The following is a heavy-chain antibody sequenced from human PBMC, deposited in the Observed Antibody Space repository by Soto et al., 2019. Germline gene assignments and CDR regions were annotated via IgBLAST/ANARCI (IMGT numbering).Heavy chain of an antibody. J-gene: IGHJ5*02. Sequence: ASVKVSCKASGYTFTSYGISWVRQAPGQGLEWMGWISAYNGNTNYAQKLQGRVTMTTDTSTSTAYMELRSLRSDDTAVYYCARDLGQGYYDFWSGYSTRRTTHWFDPWG. CDR2: ISAYNGNT. D-gene: IGHD3-3*01. CDR3: ARDLGQGYYDFWSGYSTRRTTHWFDP. V-gene: IGHV1-18*04. CDR1: GYTFTSYG.